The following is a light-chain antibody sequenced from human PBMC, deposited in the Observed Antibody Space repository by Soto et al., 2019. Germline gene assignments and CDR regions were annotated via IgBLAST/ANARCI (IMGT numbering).Light chain of an antibody. CDR2: GAS. Sequence: EIVLTQSPGTLSLSPGERATLSCRASQSVSSSYLAWYQQKPGQAPRLLIYGASSRATGIPDRFSGSGSGTEFTLTISRLEPEDFAVYYCQHYGTSPLTFGPGTEVDSK. CDR3: QHYGTSPLT. J-gene: IGKJ3*01. CDR1: QSVSSSY. V-gene: IGKV3-20*01.